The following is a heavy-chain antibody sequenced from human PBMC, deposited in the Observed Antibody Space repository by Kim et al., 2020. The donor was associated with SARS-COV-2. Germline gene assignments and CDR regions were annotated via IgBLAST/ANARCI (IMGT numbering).Heavy chain of an antibody. V-gene: IGHV4-39*07. D-gene: IGHD3-10*01. CDR2: IYYSGST. Sequence: SETLSLTCTVSGGSISSSSYYWGWIRQPPGKGLEWIGSIYYSGSTYYNPSLKSRVTISVDTSKNQFSLKLSSVTAADTAVYYCARSYYGSGSYSWFDPWGQGTLVTVSS. CDR3: ARSYYGSGSYSWFDP. J-gene: IGHJ5*02. CDR1: GGSISSSSYY.